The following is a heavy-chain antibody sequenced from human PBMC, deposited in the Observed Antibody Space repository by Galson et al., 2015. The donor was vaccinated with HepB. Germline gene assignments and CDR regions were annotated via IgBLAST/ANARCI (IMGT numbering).Heavy chain of an antibody. CDR2: INSDGTST. J-gene: IGHJ5*02. Sequence: LRLSCAASGFTFTLFWMHWVRQTPEKGLVPVSRINSDGTSTNYADSVKGRFTISRDNAKNTLYLQMNSLRAEDTAVYYCARQVDNWFDPWGQGTLVTVSS. CDR3: ARQVDNWFDP. V-gene: IGHV3-74*01. CDR1: GFTFTLFW.